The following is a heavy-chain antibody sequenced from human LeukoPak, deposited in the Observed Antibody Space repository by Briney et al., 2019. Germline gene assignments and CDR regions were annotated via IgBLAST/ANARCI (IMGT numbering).Heavy chain of an antibody. CDR1: GYTCTDSY. V-gene: IGHV1-2*02. CDR2: ISPNNGDT. D-gene: IGHD3-10*01. J-gene: IGHJ4*02. Sequence: GASVKVSCKPSGYTCTDSYIHWVRQAPGVGLQWMGWISPNNGDTKYAEDFQDRVTMTRDTSISTAYMELTGLTPDDTAVYYCVRSPIGASAYWGRGTLVTVSS. CDR3: VRSPIGASAY.